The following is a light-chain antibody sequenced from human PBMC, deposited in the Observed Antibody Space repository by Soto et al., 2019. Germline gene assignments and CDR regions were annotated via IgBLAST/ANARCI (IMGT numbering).Light chain of an antibody. CDR3: QSYDRSLSGV. CDR2: GDT. V-gene: IGLV1-40*01. Sequence: QSVLTQPPSVSGAPGQRVTISCTGSNSNIGAGFDVHWYQQLPGTPPKLLIYGDTKRPSGVPDRFSGSRSGTSVSLAITGLKAEDEADYYCQSYDRSLSGVFGGGTKLTVL. J-gene: IGLJ3*02. CDR1: NSNIGAGFD.